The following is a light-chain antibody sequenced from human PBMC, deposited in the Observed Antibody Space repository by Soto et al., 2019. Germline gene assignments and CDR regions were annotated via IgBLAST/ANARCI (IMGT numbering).Light chain of an antibody. J-gene: IGLJ1*01. CDR1: SSDVGAYNY. Sequence: QSALAQPASVSGSPGQSITISCTGTSSDVGAYNYVSWYQQHPGKAPKLMIYEVRGRPSGVSNRFSGSKSGNTASLTISGLQSEDDGDYFCSAYGSTSARYVFGTGTKLPVL. CDR3: SAYGSTSARYV. V-gene: IGLV2-14*01. CDR2: EVR.